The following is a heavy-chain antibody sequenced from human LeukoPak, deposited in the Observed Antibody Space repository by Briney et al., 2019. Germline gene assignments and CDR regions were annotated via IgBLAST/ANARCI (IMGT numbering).Heavy chain of an antibody. CDR2: ISIYNGNT. CDR3: ARITYDFWSSYYMPDDP. J-gene: IGHJ5*02. CDR1: GYTFTNYG. V-gene: IGHV1-18*01. Sequence: ASVKVSCKASGYTFTNYGISWVRQAPGQGLEWMGWISIYNGNTDYAQKLRGRVTTTTDTSTSTAYMELRSLRSDDTAVYYCARITYDFWSSYYMPDDPWGQGTLVTVSS. D-gene: IGHD3-3*01.